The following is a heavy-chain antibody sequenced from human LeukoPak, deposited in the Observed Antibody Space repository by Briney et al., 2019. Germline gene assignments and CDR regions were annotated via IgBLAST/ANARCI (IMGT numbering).Heavy chain of an antibody. V-gene: IGHV3-7*03. Sequence: GGSLRLSCVVSGFTLSNSWMSWVRQAPGKGLEWVANTKQDGSEKYYVDSVKGRFTISRDNAKNSLYLQMSSLRAEDTAVYYCARATSAYYYPDAFDIWGQGTMVTVSS. J-gene: IGHJ3*02. CDR1: GFTLSNSW. CDR3: ARATSAYYYPDAFDI. D-gene: IGHD3-22*01. CDR2: TKQDGSEK.